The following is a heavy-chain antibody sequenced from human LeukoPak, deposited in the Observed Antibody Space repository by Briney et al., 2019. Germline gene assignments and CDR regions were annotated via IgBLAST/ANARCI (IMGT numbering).Heavy chain of an antibody. CDR2: VYYHGNTK. CDR3: AKDQGGFYTFGGVIAHDFDY. CDR1: GFTFNNYG. J-gene: IGHJ4*02. D-gene: IGHD3-16*02. V-gene: IGHV3-30*02. Sequence: GGSLRLSCAASGFTFNNYGMHWVRQAPGKGLEWVAFVYYHGNTKYYADSVKGRFTISRDNSKNTLYLQMNSLRAEDTAVYYCAKDQGGFYTFGGVIAHDFDYWGQGTLVTVSS.